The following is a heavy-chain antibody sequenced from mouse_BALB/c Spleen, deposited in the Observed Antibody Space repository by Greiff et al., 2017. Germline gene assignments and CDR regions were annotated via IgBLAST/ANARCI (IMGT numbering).Heavy chain of an antibody. CDR1: GYTFTSYW. Sequence: VKLQESGAELAKPGASVKMSCKASGYTFTSYWMHWVKQRPGQGLEWIGYINPSTGYTEYNQKFKDKATLTADKSSSTAYMQLSSLTSEDSAVYYCAREVRRAMDYWGQGTSVTVSS. CDR3: AREVRRAMDY. V-gene: IGHV1-7*01. J-gene: IGHJ4*01. CDR2: INPSTGYT. D-gene: IGHD2-14*01.